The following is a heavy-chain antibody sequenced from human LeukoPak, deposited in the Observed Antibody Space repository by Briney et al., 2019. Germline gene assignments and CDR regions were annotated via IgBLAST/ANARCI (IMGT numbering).Heavy chain of an antibody. V-gene: IGHV1-18*01. CDR1: GYTFTSYG. D-gene: IGHD3-10*01. CDR3: ARDATYGVGKFDP. CDR2: ISAYNCNT. Sequence: ASVNVSCKASGYTFTSYGISWVRHAPGQGLEWMGWISAYNCNTNYAQKLQGRVTMATDTSTSTAYMELRSLRSDDTAVYYCARDATYGVGKFDPWGQGTLVTVSS. J-gene: IGHJ5*02.